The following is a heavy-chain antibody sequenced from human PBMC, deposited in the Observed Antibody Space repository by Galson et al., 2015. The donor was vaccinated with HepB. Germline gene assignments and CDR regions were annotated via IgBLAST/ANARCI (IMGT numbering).Heavy chain of an antibody. J-gene: IGHJ3*02. CDR2: IIPIFGTA. D-gene: IGHD5-12*01. CDR1: GGTFSSYA. Sequence: SVKVSCKASGGTFSSYAISWVRQAPGQGLEWMGGIIPIFGTANYAQKFQGRVTITADESTSTAYMELSSLRSEDTAVYYCARTRLNIVAMNDAFDIWGQGTMVTVSS. CDR3: ARTRLNIVAMNDAFDI. V-gene: IGHV1-69*13.